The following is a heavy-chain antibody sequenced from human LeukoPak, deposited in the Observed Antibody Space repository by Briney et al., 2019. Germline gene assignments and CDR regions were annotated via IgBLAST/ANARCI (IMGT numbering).Heavy chain of an antibody. J-gene: IGHJ4*02. V-gene: IGHV3-53*01. CDR2: IYSGGCT. CDR1: GFTVSSNY. Sequence: GGSLRLSCAASGFTVSSNYMSWVRQAPGKGLEWVSVIYSGGCTYYTDSVKGRFTISRDNSKNTLYLQMDSLRAEDTAVYYCASSQVHFDYWGQGTLVTVSS. CDR3: ASSQVHFDY.